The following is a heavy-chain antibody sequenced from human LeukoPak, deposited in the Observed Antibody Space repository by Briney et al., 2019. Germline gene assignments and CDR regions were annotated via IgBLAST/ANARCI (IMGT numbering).Heavy chain of an antibody. Sequence: ASVKVSCKASGYIFTGYYINWVRQAPGQGLEWMGWINPNSGGTNYAQKFQGRVTMTRDTSINTAYMDLSRLRSDDTAVYYCARGDYDILTGWPYWGQGTLVTVSS. CDR2: INPNSGGT. CDR1: GYIFTGYY. CDR3: ARGDYDILTGWPY. J-gene: IGHJ4*02. D-gene: IGHD3-9*01. V-gene: IGHV1-2*02.